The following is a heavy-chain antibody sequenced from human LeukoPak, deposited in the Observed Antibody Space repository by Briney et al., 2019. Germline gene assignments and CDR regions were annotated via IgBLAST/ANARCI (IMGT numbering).Heavy chain of an antibody. CDR1: GFTFSSYA. CDR2: ISGSGGST. D-gene: IGHD3-22*01. CDR3: AKGSYYDSSGSFYFDY. V-gene: IGHV3-23*01. Sequence: GGSLRLSCAASGFTFSSYAMSWVRQAPGKGLEWVSAISGSGGSTYYADSVKGRFTISRDNSKNTLYLQMNSLGTEDTAAYYCAKGSYYDSSGSFYFDYWGQGTLVTVSS. J-gene: IGHJ4*02.